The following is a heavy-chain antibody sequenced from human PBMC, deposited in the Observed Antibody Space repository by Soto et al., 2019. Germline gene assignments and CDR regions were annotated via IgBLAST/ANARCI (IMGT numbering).Heavy chain of an antibody. V-gene: IGHV3-74*01. CDR2: INSDGRST. Sequence: EVQLVESGGGLVQPGGSLRLSCAASGFTFSSYWMHWVRQAPGKGXVLVSRINSDGRSTSYADSVKGRFTISRDNXXXXXXXXXXXXXXXXXXXXXXXXXXXXXXXXXKYWGQGTLVTVAS. J-gene: IGHJ4*02. CDR1: GFTFSSYW. CDR3: XXXXXXXXXXXKY.